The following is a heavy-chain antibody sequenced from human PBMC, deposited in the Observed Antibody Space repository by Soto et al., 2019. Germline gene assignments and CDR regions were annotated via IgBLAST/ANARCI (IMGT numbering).Heavy chain of an antibody. V-gene: IGHV4-59*12. CDR2: IYGSGST. CDR3: ARASLAEGPEGS. J-gene: IGHJ5*02. CDR1: GCSITGSC. Sequence: XETRSLPCSFSGCSITGSCKNWSRQPPGKGLEWVGHIYGSGSTNYNPSLQSRVTISVDTSKIQFSLSLTSVTAADTAVYYCARASLAEGPEGSWGQRFLVTGSS. D-gene: IGHD6-19*01.